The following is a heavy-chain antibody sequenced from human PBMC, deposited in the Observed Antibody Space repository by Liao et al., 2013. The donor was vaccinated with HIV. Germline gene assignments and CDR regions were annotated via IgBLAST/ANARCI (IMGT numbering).Heavy chain of an antibody. Sequence: QLQLQESGSGLVKPSQTLSLTCTVSGGSISSGSYYWSWIRQPAGKGLECIGRIYTSGSTNYNPSLKSRVTISVDTSKNQFSLKLSSVTAADTAVYYCARVIPLYCSSTSCYRDYFDYWGQGTLVTVSS. J-gene: IGHJ4*02. CDR2: IYTSGST. V-gene: IGHV4-61*02. CDR1: GGSISSGSYY. CDR3: ARVIPLYCSSTSCYRDYFDY. D-gene: IGHD2-2*02.